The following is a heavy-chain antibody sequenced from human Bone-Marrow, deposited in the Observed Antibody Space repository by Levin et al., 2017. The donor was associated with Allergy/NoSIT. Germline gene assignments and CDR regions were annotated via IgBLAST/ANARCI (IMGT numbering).Heavy chain of an antibody. D-gene: IGHD4-23*01. CDR1: GGSISSYY. V-gene: IGHV4-59*01. J-gene: IGHJ4*02. Sequence: SETLSLTCTVSGGSISSYYWSWIRQPPGKGLEWIGYIYYSGSTNYNPSLKSRVTISVDTSKNQFSLKLSSVTAADTAVYYCAREYGGSNYYFDYWGQGTLVTVSS. CDR2: IYYSGST. CDR3: AREYGGSNYYFDY.